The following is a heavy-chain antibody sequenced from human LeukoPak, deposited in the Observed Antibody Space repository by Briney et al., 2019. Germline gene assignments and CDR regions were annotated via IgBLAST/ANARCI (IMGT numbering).Heavy chain of an antibody. Sequence: PSETLSLTCTVSGGSISSGGYYWSWIRQHPGKGLEWIGYIYYSGSTYYNPSLKSRVTISVDTSKNQFSLKLSSVTAADTAVHYCARRSGWYSTQDYYYYGMDVWGQGTTVTVSS. CDR3: ARRSGWYSTQDYYYYGMDV. CDR1: GGSISSGGYY. D-gene: IGHD6-19*01. CDR2: IYYSGST. V-gene: IGHV4-31*03. J-gene: IGHJ6*02.